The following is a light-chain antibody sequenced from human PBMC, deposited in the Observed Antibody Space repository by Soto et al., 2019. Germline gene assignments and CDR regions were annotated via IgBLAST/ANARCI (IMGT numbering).Light chain of an antibody. J-gene: IGKJ1*01. V-gene: IGKV1-39*01. CDR1: QSISSY. CDR2: AAS. CDR3: QQYNNYWT. Sequence: DIQMTQSPSSLSASGGDRVTITCRASQSISSYLNWYQQKPGKAPKLLIYAASSLQSGVPSRFSGSGSGTDFTLTISSLQPEDFATYYCQQYNNYWTSGQGTKVDI.